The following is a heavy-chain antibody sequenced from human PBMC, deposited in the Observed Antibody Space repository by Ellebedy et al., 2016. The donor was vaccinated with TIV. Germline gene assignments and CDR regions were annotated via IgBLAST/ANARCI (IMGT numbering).Heavy chain of an antibody. CDR1: SGSIASYY. D-gene: IGHD2-15*01. CDR3: AGALVGYCSGGSCSYYDY. CDR2: VHFSGST. J-gene: IGHJ4*02. V-gene: IGHV4-4*09. Sequence: SETLSLTCAVSSGSIASYYWSWLRQTPGKGLEWIGFVHFSGSTNHNPSLESRVPISLDASKNQFSLKLSSVTAADTAVYYCAGALVGYCSGGSCSYYDYWGQGTLVTVSS.